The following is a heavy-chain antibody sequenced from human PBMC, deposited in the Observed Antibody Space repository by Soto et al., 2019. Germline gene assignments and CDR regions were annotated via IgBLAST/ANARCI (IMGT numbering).Heavy chain of an antibody. CDR2: ISYDGSNK. CDR3: AKVSEFEGSGQYYFDY. J-gene: IGHJ4*02. V-gene: IGHV3-30*18. CDR1: GITFSSYG. Sequence: PGGSLRLSCAASGITFSSYGMHWVRQAPGKGLEWVAVISYDGSNKYYADSVKGRFTISRDNSKNTLYLQMNSLRAEDTAVYYCAKVSEFEGSGQYYFDYWGQGTLVTVSS. D-gene: IGHD6-19*01.